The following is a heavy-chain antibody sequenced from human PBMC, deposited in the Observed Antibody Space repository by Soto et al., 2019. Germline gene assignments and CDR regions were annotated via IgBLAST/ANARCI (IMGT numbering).Heavy chain of an antibody. J-gene: IGHJ3*02. D-gene: IGHD2-8*01. CDR2: IWYDGSNK. Sequence: QVQLVESGGGVVQPGRSLRLSCAASGFTFSSYGMHWVRQAPGKGLEWVAVIWYDGSNKYYADSVKGRFTISRDNSKNTLYLQMNSLRAEDTAVYYCAREKGCTNGVCYPGSRSFDIWGQGTMVTVSS. CDR3: AREKGCTNGVCYPGSRSFDI. V-gene: IGHV3-33*01. CDR1: GFTFSSYG.